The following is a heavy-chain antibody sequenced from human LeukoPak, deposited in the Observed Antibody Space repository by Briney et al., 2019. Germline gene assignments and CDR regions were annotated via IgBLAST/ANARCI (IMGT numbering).Heavy chain of an antibody. CDR2: ISGSGDNT. Sequence: GSLRLSCAASGFTFSGFAKSWVRRTPGKGLEWVSGISGSGDNTLYADSVKGRFTISRDNSKNTLYLEMNSLRAEDTAIYYCAKMKGHPLPKYYMDVWGQGTTVTVSS. D-gene: IGHD1-26*01. CDR1: GFTFSGFA. CDR3: AKMKGHPLPKYYMDV. V-gene: IGHV3-23*01. J-gene: IGHJ6*01.